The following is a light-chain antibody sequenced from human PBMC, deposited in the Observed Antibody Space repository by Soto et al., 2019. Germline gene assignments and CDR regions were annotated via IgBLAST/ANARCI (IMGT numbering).Light chain of an antibody. V-gene: IGLV1-44*01. CDR1: SSNIGSNT. CDR3: AARDDSLNGPLYV. CDR2: SNN. J-gene: IGLJ1*01. Sequence: QSVLTQPPSASGTPGQRVTISCSGSSSNIGSNTVNWYQQLPGTAPKLLIYSNNQRPSGVPDRFSGSKSGTSASLAISGLQSEDEADYYCAARDDSLNGPLYVFGTGTKLTVL.